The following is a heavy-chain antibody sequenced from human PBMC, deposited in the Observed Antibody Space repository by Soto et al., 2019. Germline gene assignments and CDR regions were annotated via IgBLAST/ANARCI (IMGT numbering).Heavy chain of an antibody. V-gene: IGHV3-73*01. Sequence: PGGSLRLSCAASGFTFSGSSMHWVRQASGKGREWVGRIRGKTDTCATAYAAPVRGRFTISGDDSKNTAYLQMNSLRAEDTAVYYCASVDTAMVHWGSFDYWGQGTLVTVSS. CDR2: IRGKTDTCAT. CDR1: GFTFSGSS. J-gene: IGHJ4*02. D-gene: IGHD5-18*01. CDR3: ASVDTAMVHWGSFDY.